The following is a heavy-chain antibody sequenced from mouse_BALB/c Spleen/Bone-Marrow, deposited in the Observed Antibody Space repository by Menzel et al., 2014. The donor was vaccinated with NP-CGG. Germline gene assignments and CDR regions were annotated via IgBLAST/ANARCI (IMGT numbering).Heavy chain of an antibody. Sequence: QVQLQQSGAELVKPGAPVKLSCKASGYTFTTYWMNWVKQRPGRGLEWIGKIDPSDSESHYSQKFKDKATLTVDKSSSTAYIQLSSLTYEDSAVYFCARSYGNYDAMDFWGQGTSVTVSS. CDR3: ARSYGNYDAMDF. CDR2: IDPSDSES. J-gene: IGHJ4*01. D-gene: IGHD2-10*02. CDR1: GYTFTTYW. V-gene: IGHV1-69*02.